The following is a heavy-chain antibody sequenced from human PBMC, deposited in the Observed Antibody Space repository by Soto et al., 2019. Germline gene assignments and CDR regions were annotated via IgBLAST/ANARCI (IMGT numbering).Heavy chain of an antibody. J-gene: IGHJ4*02. CDR3: ARGSTDSYPGSRIFDF. V-gene: IGHV3-23*01. D-gene: IGHD3-10*01. CDR2: ITDTGGDT. CDR1: GIPFGSRA. Sequence: PGGSLRLSCVASGIPFGSRAMSWVRQAPGEGLEWVSTITDTGGDTKYADSVRGRFTMSRDNSKKTLYLQMNGLRVEDSALYYCARGSTDSYPGSRIFDFWGRGTLVTVSS.